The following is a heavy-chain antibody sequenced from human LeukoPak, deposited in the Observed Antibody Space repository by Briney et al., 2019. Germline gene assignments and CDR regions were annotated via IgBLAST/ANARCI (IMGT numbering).Heavy chain of an antibody. Sequence: PGGSLRLSCAASGFTFSKYDMHWVRQAPGKGLEWVAFIQYDGSNKYYADSVKGRFTISRDNAKNSLYLQMNSLRAEDTAVDYCARISGINWFDPWGQGTLVTVSS. J-gene: IGHJ5*02. D-gene: IGHD1-26*01. V-gene: IGHV3-30*02. CDR2: IQYDGSNK. CDR1: GFTFSKYD. CDR3: ARISGINWFDP.